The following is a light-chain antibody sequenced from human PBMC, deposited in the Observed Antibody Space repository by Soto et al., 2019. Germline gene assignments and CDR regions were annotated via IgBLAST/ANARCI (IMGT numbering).Light chain of an antibody. CDR2: DVN. CDR1: SSDVGGYNY. CDR3: NSYGGTNNYVV. J-gene: IGLJ2*01. V-gene: IGLV2-8*01. Sequence: QSALTQPPSASGSPGQSVTISCTGTSSDVGGYNYVSWYRQHPGRAPQLIIYDVNKRPSGVPDRFSCSKSGNTASLTVSGLHDEDEADYFCNSYGGTNNYVVFGGGTKLTVL.